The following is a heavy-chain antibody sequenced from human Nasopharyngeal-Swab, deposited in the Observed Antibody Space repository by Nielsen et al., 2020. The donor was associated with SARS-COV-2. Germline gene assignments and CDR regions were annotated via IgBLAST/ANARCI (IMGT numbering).Heavy chain of an antibody. D-gene: IGHD1-26*01. CDR1: GGTISSSSYY. CDR2: IYYSGST. CDR3: ARHSGSFLTCEHAFDI. J-gene: IGHJ3*02. Sequence: SETLSLTCTVSGGTISSSSYYWGWIRQPPGKGREWIGSIYYSGSTYYNQSLKSRLTIYVDTSKYPFCLKLSSVTAADTAVYYCARHSGSFLTCEHAFDIWGQGTMVTVSS. V-gene: IGHV4-39*01.